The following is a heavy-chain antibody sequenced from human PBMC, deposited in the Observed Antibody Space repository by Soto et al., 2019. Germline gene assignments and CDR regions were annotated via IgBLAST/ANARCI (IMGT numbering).Heavy chain of an antibody. CDR2: INSDGSST. CDR3: ARDKESSYGSYYYYYGMDV. CDR1: GFTFSSYW. V-gene: IGHV3-74*01. J-gene: IGHJ6*02. Sequence: EVQLVESGGGLVQPGGSLRLSCAASGFTFSSYWMHWVRQAPGKGLVSVSRINSDGSSTSYADSVKGRFTISRDNDKNTMYLQMNSLRAEDTAVYYCARDKESSYGSYYYYYGMDVWGQGTTVTVSS. D-gene: IGHD5-18*01.